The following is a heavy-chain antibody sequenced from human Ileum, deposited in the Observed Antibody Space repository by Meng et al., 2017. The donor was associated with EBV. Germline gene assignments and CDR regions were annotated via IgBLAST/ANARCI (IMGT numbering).Heavy chain of an antibody. CDR2: TYRRSRWYY. Sequence: QLKLEESGPGLVQPSQSRSLSCVISGDSVSSDKTAWNWIRQSPSRGLEWLGRTYRRSRWYYDYALSVKSRINISPDTSKNQVSLQLNSVTDEDTGIYYCATSRIAKFDRWGQGTLVTVSS. J-gene: IGHJ5*02. CDR1: GDSVSSDKTA. CDR3: ATSRIAKFDR. V-gene: IGHV6-1*01.